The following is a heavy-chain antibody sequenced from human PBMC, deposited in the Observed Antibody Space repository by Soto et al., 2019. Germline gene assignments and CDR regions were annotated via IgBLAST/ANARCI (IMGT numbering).Heavy chain of an antibody. CDR1: GDSMGSGDYY. CDR3: SRGSTYYGFLT. J-gene: IGHJ5*02. D-gene: IGHD3-10*01. Sequence: QVQLQESGPGLVKPSQTLSLTCTVSGDSMGSGDYYWTWIRQPPGKGLEWIGYIYYIGTTFYNPSLESRVNTYIDTSKNHFSLRLTSVTAADTAVYYCSRGSTYYGFLTWGQGTLVTVSS. V-gene: IGHV4-30-4*01. CDR2: IYYIGTT.